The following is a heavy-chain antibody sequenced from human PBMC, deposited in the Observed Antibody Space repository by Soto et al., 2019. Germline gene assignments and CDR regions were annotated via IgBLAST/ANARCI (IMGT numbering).Heavy chain of an antibody. CDR3: ARHYSSGSRNWFDP. V-gene: IGHV4-39*01. D-gene: IGHD6-19*01. J-gene: IGHJ5*02. Sequence: SETLSLTCSVSGGSINSSSYFWGWVRQPPGKGLEWIGSIYYSGSTYYNPSLRSRVTISVDTSKNQFSLKLSSVTAADTAVFYRARHYSSGSRNWFDPWGQGTLVTVSS. CDR1: GGSINSSSYF. CDR2: IYYSGST.